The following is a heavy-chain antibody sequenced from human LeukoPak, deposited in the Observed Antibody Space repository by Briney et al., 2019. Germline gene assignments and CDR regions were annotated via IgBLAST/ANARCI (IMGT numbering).Heavy chain of an antibody. CDR3: AKGSLWWFDP. J-gene: IGHJ5*02. D-gene: IGHD2-21*01. V-gene: IGHV3-23*01. CDR1: GFTFSSYG. CDR2: ISGSGGST. Sequence: PGRSLRLSCAASGFTFSSYGMHWVRQAPGKGLEWVSAISGSGGSTYYADSVKGRFTISRDNSKNTLYLQMNSLRAEDTAVYYCAKGSLWWFDPWGQGTLVTVSS.